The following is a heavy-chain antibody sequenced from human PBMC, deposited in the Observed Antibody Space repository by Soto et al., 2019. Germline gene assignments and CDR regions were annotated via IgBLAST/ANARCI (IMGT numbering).Heavy chain of an antibody. J-gene: IGHJ5*02. CDR1: GFTLSSYS. Sequence: GGSLRLSCAASGFTLSSYSMNWVRQAPGKGLEWVSYSSSSSSTIYYADSVKGRFTISRDNAKNSLYPQMNSLRDEDTAVYFCARGLAARPSWFDTWGQGTLVTVSS. CDR2: SSSSSSTI. V-gene: IGHV3-48*02. D-gene: IGHD6-6*01. CDR3: ARGLAARPSWFDT.